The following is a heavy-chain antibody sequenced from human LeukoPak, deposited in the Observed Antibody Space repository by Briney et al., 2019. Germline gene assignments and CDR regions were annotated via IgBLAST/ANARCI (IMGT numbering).Heavy chain of an antibody. Sequence: GGSLRLSCTVSGFTVSTNSMSWVRQAPGKGLEWVSFIYSDNTHYSDSVKGRFTISRDNSKNTLYLQMNSLRAEDTAVYYCAKLIAAAGTVSDYWGQGTLVTVSS. J-gene: IGHJ4*02. CDR1: GFTVSTNS. CDR3: AKLIAAAGTVSDY. V-gene: IGHV3-66*02. CDR2: IYSDNT. D-gene: IGHD6-13*01.